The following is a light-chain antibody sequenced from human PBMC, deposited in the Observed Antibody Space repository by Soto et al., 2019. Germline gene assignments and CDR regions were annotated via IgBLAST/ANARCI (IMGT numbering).Light chain of an antibody. CDR1: QSVSNNF. J-gene: IGKJ1*01. Sequence: VVLTQFPGTLSLSPGETATLSCGASQSVSNNFLGWYQQKPGLPPRLLIYDATSRANGIPERFSGRGAGTHFTLTISRLEPEDFAVYYCQQYGSTPWTFGRGTKVEMK. CDR3: QQYGSTPWT. CDR2: DAT. V-gene: IGKV3D-20*01.